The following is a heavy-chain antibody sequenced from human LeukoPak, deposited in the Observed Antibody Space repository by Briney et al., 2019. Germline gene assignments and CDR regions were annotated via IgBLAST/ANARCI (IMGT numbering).Heavy chain of an antibody. J-gene: IGHJ4*02. D-gene: IGHD1-26*01. V-gene: IGHV1-18*01. Sequence: ASGKVSCKAADHSFTGYGVSLVRHAPGQGLELMGVIRHEDGHTNSPQKFQGRVSVTMDTSTSTDYMEVRGLRSDDTAVSYCARDTGSSLGFAYWGQGRLVTVSS. CDR2: IRHEDGHT. CDR1: DHSFTGYG. CDR3: ARDTGSSLGFAY.